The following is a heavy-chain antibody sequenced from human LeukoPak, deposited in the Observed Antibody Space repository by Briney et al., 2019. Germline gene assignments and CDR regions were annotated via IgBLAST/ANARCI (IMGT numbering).Heavy chain of an antibody. J-gene: IGHJ4*02. CDR3: ARGITMIVVVIHFDY. V-gene: IGHV3-23*01. D-gene: IGHD3-22*01. CDR1: GFTFSSYA. Sequence: GGSLRLSCAASGFTFSSYAMSWVRQAPGKGLEWVSAISGRGGSTYYADSVKGRFTISRDNSKNTLYLQMNSLRAEDTAVYYCARGITMIVVVIHFDYWGQGTLVTVSS. CDR2: ISGRGGST.